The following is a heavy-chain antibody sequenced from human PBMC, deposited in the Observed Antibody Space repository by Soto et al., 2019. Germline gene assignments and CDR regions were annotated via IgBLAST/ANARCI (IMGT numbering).Heavy chain of an antibody. CDR3: ARDPYDFWSGHHAFDI. CDR1: GGAFSSYT. Sequence: SVKVSCKASGGAFSSYTISWVRQAPGQGLEWMGRIIPILGIANYAQKFQGRVTITADKSTSTAYMELSSLRSEDTAVYYCARDPYDFWSGHHAFDIWGQGTMVTVSS. D-gene: IGHD3-3*01. V-gene: IGHV1-69*04. CDR2: IIPILGIA. J-gene: IGHJ3*02.